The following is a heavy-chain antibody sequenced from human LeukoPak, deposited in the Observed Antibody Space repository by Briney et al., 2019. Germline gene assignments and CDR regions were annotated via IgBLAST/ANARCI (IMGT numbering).Heavy chain of an antibody. D-gene: IGHD2-2*02. J-gene: IGHJ4*02. Sequence: GGSLRLSCAASGFAFSSYAMHWVRQAPGKGLEWVAVISYDGSNKYYADSVKGRFTISRDNSKNTLYLQVNSLRAEDTAVYYCTKARDIVVVAAAIPDPNFDYWGQGTLVTVSS. CDR3: TKARDIVVVAAAIPDPNFDY. CDR1: GFAFSSYA. V-gene: IGHV3-30-3*01. CDR2: ISYDGSNK.